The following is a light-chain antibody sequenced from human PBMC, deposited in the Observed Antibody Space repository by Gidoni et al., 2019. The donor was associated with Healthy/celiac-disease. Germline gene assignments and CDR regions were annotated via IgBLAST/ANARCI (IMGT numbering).Light chain of an antibody. V-gene: IGKV3-11*01. J-gene: IGKJ4*01. CDR3: QQRSNWPS. Sequence: EIVLTKSLATLSLSPGERATLSCRASQSVSSYLAWYQQKPGQAPRLLIYDASNRATGIQARYSGSGSGTDFTLTISSLEPEDFAVYYCQQRSNWPSFGGGTKVEIK. CDR1: QSVSSY. CDR2: DAS.